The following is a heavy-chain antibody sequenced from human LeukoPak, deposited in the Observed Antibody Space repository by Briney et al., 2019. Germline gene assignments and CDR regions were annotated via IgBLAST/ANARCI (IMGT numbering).Heavy chain of an antibody. V-gene: IGHV1-69*05. CDR1: GYTFSNYA. J-gene: IGHJ6*04. CDR3: TRGSDSYYYYAMDV. Sequence: ASLKVSCKASGYTFSNYAINWVRQAPGQGLEWMGGIIPILRTPSYAEKFQGRVTITTDESTRTAHMELCGLRSEDTAVYYCTRGSDSYYYYAMDVWGRGTTVIVSS. CDR2: IIPILRTP.